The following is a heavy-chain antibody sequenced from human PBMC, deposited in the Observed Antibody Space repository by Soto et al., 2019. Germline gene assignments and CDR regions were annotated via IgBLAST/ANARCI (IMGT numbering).Heavy chain of an antibody. CDR1: GFTFSSYA. CDR2: ISDGGSNK. V-gene: IGHV3-30-3*01. Sequence: QVQLVESGGDVVQPGRSLRLSCAASGFTFSSYAMYWVRQAPGKGLEWVAVISDGGSNKYYADSVRGRFTISRDNSKNTLYLHMNSLRAEDTAVYHCARGGGTGYYDYWGQGTLVTVSS. D-gene: IGHD3-9*01. J-gene: IGHJ4*02. CDR3: ARGGGTGYYDY.